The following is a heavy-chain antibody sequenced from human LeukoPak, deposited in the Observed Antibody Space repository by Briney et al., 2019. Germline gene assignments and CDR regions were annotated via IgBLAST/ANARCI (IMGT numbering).Heavy chain of an antibody. Sequence: SLRLSCAASGFTFDDYAMYWVRQAPGKGLEWVSGISWNSGSIGYADSVKGRFTISRDNAKNSLYLQMNSLRAEDTALYYCAKATYSSSSFNYFDYWGQGTLVTVSS. V-gene: IGHV3-9*01. D-gene: IGHD6-6*01. CDR2: ISWNSGSI. CDR3: AKATYSSSSFNYFDY. J-gene: IGHJ4*02. CDR1: GFTFDDYA.